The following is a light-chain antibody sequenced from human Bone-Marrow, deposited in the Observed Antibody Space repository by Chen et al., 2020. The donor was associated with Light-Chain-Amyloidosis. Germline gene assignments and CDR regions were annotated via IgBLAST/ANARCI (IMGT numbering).Light chain of an antibody. J-gene: IGKJ1*01. CDR1: QRVSSIY. Sequence: IVLTPSPGTPSLSPGERATLSCRASQRVSSIYLAWYQQKPGQAPRLLIYGASIRATGIPDRFSGSGSGTDFTLTISRLEPEDFAVYYCQQYGSSPRTFGQGTKVEI. CDR3: QQYGSSPRT. CDR2: GAS. V-gene: IGKV3-20*01.